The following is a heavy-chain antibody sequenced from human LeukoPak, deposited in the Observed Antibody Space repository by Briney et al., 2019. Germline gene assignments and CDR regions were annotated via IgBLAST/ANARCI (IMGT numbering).Heavy chain of an antibody. V-gene: IGHV4-4*07. CDR2: IYTSGST. Sequence: SETLSLTCTVSGGSISSYYWSWIRQPAGKGLEGIGRIYTSGSTNYNPSLKSRVTMSVDTPKNQFSLTLSSVTAADTAVYYCARSAPSYYDFWSGYYVYYYYYYMDGWGKGTTVTVSS. CDR1: GGSISSYY. CDR3: ARSAPSYYDFWSGYYVYYYYYYMDG. J-gene: IGHJ6*03. D-gene: IGHD3-3*01.